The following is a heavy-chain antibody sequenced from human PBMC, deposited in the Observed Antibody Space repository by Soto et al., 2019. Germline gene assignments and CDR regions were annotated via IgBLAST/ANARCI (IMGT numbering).Heavy chain of an antibody. Sequence: QVQLVPSAAEVKKPGASVTVSCKASGYTFTSYGISWVRQAPGQGLEWMGWISAYNRNTNYAQKLQGRVTMTTNTSTSTVYMELRSLRSDDTAVYYCVRDATWIAVAEPYDFDFWGQGTLVTVSS. V-gene: IGHV1-18*01. J-gene: IGHJ4*02. CDR2: ISAYNRNT. CDR3: VRDATWIAVAEPYDFDF. CDR1: GYTFTSYG. D-gene: IGHD6-19*01.